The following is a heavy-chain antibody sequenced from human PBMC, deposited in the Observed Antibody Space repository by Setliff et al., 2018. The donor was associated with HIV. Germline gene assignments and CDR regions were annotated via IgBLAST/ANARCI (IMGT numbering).Heavy chain of an antibody. CDR3: ASEAVAGVSFDY. CDR2: IKQDGSEK. J-gene: IGHJ4*02. V-gene: IGHV3-7*01. Sequence: ETLRLSCAASGFTFSNYWMSWVRQAPGKGLEWVANIKQDGSEKYYVDSVKGRFTISRDNAKKSLNLQMTSLRVEDTAVYYCASEAVAGVSFDYWGQGTLVTVSS. CDR1: GFTFSNYW. D-gene: IGHD6-13*01.